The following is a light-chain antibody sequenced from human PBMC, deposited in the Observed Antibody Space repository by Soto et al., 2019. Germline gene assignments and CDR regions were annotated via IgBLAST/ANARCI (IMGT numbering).Light chain of an antibody. J-gene: IGKJ1*01. CDR2: GAS. CDR3: QQYNNWPRT. Sequence: EILMTQAPATFSVYQGVIATLSCRASQSVSSYLAWYQQKPGQPPRLLIYGASTRATGIPARFSGSGSGTEFTLTISSLQSEDFAVYYCQQYNNWPRTFAQGAKVDI. CDR1: QSVSSY. V-gene: IGKV3-15*01.